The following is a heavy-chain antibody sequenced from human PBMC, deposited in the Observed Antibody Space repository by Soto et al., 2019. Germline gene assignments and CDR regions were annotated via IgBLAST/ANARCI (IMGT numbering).Heavy chain of an antibody. CDR1: GVSLIGYY. Sequence: QVQLQQWGAGLLKPSETLSLTCASYGVSLIGYYWSWIRQPPGKGLEWSGEINDGGTTSYSPSLTSRVTISVDTPKNQFSLKLSSVTAADSAVYYCARLAGFLYFDYWGQGTLVTVSS. D-gene: IGHD3-3*01. J-gene: IGHJ4*02. V-gene: IGHV4-34*01. CDR3: ARLAGFLYFDY. CDR2: INDGGTT.